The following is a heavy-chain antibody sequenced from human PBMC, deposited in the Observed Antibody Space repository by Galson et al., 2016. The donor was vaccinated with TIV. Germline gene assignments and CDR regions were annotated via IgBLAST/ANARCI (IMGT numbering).Heavy chain of an antibody. CDR1: GGTFTSHA. D-gene: IGHD2/OR15-2a*01. Sequence: SVKVSCKASGGTFTSHAFSWVRQAPGQGLEWMGRIVPILDLPHYAQSFQGRVTISADTSASTVYMELSSLRSDDTALYYCAKFGISDSECFFHPCWQGTLVTVSA. CDR3: AKFGISDSECFFHP. V-gene: IGHV1-69*04. CDR2: IVPILDLP. J-gene: IGHJ5*02.